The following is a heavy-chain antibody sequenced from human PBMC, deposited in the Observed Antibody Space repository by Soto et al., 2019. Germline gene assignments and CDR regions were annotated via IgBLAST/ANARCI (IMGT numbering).Heavy chain of an antibody. CDR3: ARGPADDVPYDY. CDR1: GYTFTSYA. V-gene: IGHV1-18*01. CDR2: ISAYNGNT. J-gene: IGHJ4*02. Sequence: GASVKVSCKASGYTFTSYAMHWVRQAPGQRLEWMGWISAYNGNTNYAQKLQGRVTMTTDTSTSTAYMELRSLRSDDTAVYYCARGPADDVPYDYWGQGTLVTVSS.